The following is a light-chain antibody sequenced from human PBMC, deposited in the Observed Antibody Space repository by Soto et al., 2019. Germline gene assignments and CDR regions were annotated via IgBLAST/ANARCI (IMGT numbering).Light chain of an antibody. CDR2: GAS. V-gene: IGKV3-20*01. Sequence: DIVMTQSPGSLSSSPGDRATLTCRASQSVSSYYLAWYQQKPGQAPRLVIYGASSMATGIPERFSGSGSGTDFTLTISRLEPEDFAVYYCQQYTSSPVTFGPGTKVDIK. CDR3: QQYTSSPVT. J-gene: IGKJ3*01. CDR1: QSVSSYY.